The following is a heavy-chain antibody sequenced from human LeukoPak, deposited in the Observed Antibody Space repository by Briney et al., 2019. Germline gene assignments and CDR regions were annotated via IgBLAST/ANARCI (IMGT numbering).Heavy chain of an antibody. Sequence: GGSLRLSCAASGFTFSTFAMIWVRQPPGKGLEWVSSIFPSGGEIHYADSVRGRFTISRDNSKNMLSLQMNALRAEDTAVYYCAKGLRTDTWFDPWGQGTLVTVSS. V-gene: IGHV3-23*01. D-gene: IGHD2-21*02. CDR3: AKGLRTDTWFDP. CDR2: IFPSGGEI. J-gene: IGHJ5*02. CDR1: GFTFSTFA.